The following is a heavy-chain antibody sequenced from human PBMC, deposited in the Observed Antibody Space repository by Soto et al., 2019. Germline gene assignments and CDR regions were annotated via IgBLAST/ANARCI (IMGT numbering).Heavy chain of an antibody. J-gene: IGHJ6*02. V-gene: IGHV1-2*02. CDR1: GYPYTNSY. CDR2: IHPNTGGT. CDR3: ASDFRTRGWFRQAGNFAMDV. Sequence: QVQLVQSGAEVRKPGASVKVSCKASGYPYTNSYMHWVRQAPGQGLEWMGWIHPNTGGTNYAQKFQGRVTKTRDTSVSTAYMELNRLTSDDTAIYFCASDFRTRGWFRQAGNFAMDVWGQGTTVTVS. D-gene: IGHD6-19*01.